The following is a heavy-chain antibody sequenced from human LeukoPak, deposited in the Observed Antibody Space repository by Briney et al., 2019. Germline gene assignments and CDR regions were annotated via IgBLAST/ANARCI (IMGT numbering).Heavy chain of an antibody. J-gene: IGHJ4*02. CDR2: IYYSGST. D-gene: IGHD3-22*01. Sequence: SETLSLTCTVSGGSISSYYWSWIRQPPGKGLEWIGYIYYSGSTNYNPSLKSRVTISVDTSKNQFSLKLSSVTAADTAVYYCASTDSYYDSSGYWHYYFDYWGQGTLVTVSS. V-gene: IGHV4-59*01. CDR3: ASTDSYYDSSGYWHYYFDY. CDR1: GGSISSYY.